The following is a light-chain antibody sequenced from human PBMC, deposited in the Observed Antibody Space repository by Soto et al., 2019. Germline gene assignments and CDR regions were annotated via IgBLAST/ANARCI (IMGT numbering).Light chain of an antibody. Sequence: NFMLTQPHSVSESPGKTLSISCTRSSGSIANNYVQWYQQRPGSAPTTVIYENNQRRSGVPDRFSGSTDGSSNSASLTISGLQTEDEDDYYCQSYDSDFVVFGGGTKLTVL. CDR3: QSYDSDFVV. CDR1: SGSIANNY. V-gene: IGLV6-57*04. CDR2: ENN. J-gene: IGLJ2*01.